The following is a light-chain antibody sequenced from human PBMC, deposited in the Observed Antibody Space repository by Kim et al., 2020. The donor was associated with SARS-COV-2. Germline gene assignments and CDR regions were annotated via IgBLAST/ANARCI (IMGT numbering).Light chain of an antibody. J-gene: IGKJ1*01. V-gene: IGKV1-5*03. CDR1: QSVDSW. Sequence: DIQMTQSPSTLSAFVRNRVXITCRASQSVDSWLAWYQQKPGKAPKLLIYQASKLASGVPSRFSGSGSGTDFTLTISNLQPDDSAIYYCXQYETXWTFXPGTKVDIK. CDR2: QAS. CDR3: XQYETXWT.